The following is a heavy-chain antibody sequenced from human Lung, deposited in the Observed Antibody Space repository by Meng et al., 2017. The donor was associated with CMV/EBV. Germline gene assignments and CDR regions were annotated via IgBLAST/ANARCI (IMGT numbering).Heavy chain of an antibody. CDR1: GFSLRNIGVG. V-gene: IGHV2-5*02. Sequence: TLKGSGPSLLKPHKTLTLTCTFFGFSLRNIGVGVGWIRQPPGKALELLALIYWDDDKRYSPSLKSRLTITKETSKNQVVLTMSKMYPVDTATYYCAHLAWIQLWCLDPWGQGTLVTVSS. J-gene: IGHJ5*02. D-gene: IGHD5-18*01. CDR3: AHLAWIQLWCLDP. CDR2: IYWDDDK.